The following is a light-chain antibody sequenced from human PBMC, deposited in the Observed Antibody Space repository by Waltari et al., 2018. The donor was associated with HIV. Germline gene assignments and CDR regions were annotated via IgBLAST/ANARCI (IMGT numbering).Light chain of an antibody. Sequence: SSDLIQPPSVSVAPGETARLTCAGDYIGDKTVHWYQQMPGQAPVLVVYDDVMRPSGIPERFSGFRSGKTATLTISRVEVADEADYYCQVWDSLGHRVIFGGGTTLTVL. CDR2: DDV. V-gene: IGLV3-21*02. CDR3: QVWDSLGHRVI. CDR1: YIGDKT. J-gene: IGLJ2*01.